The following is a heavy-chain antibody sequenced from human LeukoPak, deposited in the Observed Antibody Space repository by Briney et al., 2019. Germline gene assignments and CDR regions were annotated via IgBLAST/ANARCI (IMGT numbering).Heavy chain of an antibody. CDR3: TRDFTPYYGSGSYYKGTYYFDY. CDR2: IRSKAYGGTT. Sequence: GGSLRLSCTASGFTFGDYAMSWFRQAPGKGLEWVGFIRSKAYGGTTEYAASVKGRLTISRDDSKSIAYLQMNSLKTEDTAVYYCTRDFTPYYGSGSYYKGTYYFDYSGQGTLVTVSS. D-gene: IGHD3-10*01. J-gene: IGHJ4*02. V-gene: IGHV3-49*03. CDR1: GFTFGDYA.